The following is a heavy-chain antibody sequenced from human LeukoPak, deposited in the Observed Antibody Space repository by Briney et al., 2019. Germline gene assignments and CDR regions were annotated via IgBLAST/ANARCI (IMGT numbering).Heavy chain of an antibody. D-gene: IGHD3-3*01. Sequence: AVKVSCKASGGTFSSYAISWVRQAPGQGLEWMGGIIPIFGTANYAQKFQGRVTITTDESTSTAYMELSSLRSEDTALYYCARGGDYDFWSGYRRRGYYYYMAVWGKGTTVTVSS. CDR3: ARGGDYDFWSGYRRRGYYYYMAV. J-gene: IGHJ6*03. CDR2: IIPIFGTA. CDR1: GGTFSSYA. V-gene: IGHV1-69*05.